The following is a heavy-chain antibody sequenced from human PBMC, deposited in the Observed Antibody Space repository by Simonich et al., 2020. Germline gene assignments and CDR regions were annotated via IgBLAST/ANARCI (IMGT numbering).Heavy chain of an antibody. V-gene: IGHV4-38-2*01. CDR3: ARVGYSNYYYYGMDV. CDR1: GYSIRSGYY. D-gene: IGHD6-13*01. CDR2: IYHAGST. Sequence: QVQLQESGPGLVKPSETLSLTCAVSGYSIRSGYYWGWIRQPPGKGPEWMGSIYHAGSTYYNPTLKSRVTKTVDTSKNQFSLKLSSVTAADTAVYYCARVGYSNYYYYGMDVWGQGTTVTVSS. J-gene: IGHJ6*02.